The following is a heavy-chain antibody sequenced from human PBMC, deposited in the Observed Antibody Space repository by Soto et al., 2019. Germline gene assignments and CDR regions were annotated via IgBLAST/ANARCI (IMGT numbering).Heavy chain of an antibody. CDR1: GFTFSTYA. D-gene: IGHD6-19*01. CDR2: ISGSGGST. J-gene: IGHJ4*02. V-gene: IGHV3-23*01. Sequence: GGSLRLSCAASGFTFSTYAMSWVRQAPGKGLGWVSVISGSGGSTYYADSVKGRFTISRDNSKNTLYLQMNSLRAEDTAVYYCAKNTIYSSGWYYYFDYWGQGTLVTVSS. CDR3: AKNTIYSSGWYYYFDY.